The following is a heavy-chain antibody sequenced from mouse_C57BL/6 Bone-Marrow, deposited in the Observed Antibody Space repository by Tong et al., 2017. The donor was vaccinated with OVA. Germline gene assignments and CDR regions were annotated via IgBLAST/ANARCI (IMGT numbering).Heavy chain of an antibody. D-gene: IGHD2-4*01. CDR1: YFAFMASA. CDR3: ARGVDYLAWFAY. J-gene: IGHJ3*01. CDR2: FTMYSDAT. V-gene: IGHV1-49*01. Sequence: LQESGAELVRPGSSVKLSCKDSYFAFMASAMHWVKQRPGHGLEWIGSFTMYSDATEYSENFKGKATLTANTSSSTAYMELRSLTSEDTAVYYCARGVDYLAWFAYWGQGTLVTVSA.